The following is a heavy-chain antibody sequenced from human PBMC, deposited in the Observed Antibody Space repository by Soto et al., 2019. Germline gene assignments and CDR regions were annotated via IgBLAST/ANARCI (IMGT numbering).Heavy chain of an antibody. Sequence: QVQLVQSGAEVKKPGASVKVSCKAAGYTLTTYGVSWVRQAPGQGLEWVGWISAYNDHTNYAQKFQGRGTMTTDTSTSTAYMELRSLRSDDTAVYYCARGTSFDYWGQGTLVTVSS. D-gene: IGHD1-1*01. CDR3: ARGTSFDY. V-gene: IGHV1-18*01. CDR2: ISAYNDHT. J-gene: IGHJ4*02. CDR1: GYTLTTYG.